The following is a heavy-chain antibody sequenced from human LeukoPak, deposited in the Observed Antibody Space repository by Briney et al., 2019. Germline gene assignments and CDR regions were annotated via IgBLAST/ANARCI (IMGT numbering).Heavy chain of an antibody. CDR1: AGSISTYY. D-gene: IGHD3-10*01. Sequence: KPSETLSLTCTVSAGSISTYYWSWIRQPPGKGLEWIGYIYSSGSTNYNPSLKSGVTMSVDTSKNHFSLKLSSVTAADTAVYYCARDLLGRGGSFDYWGQGTLVTVSS. CDR3: ARDLLGRGGSFDY. J-gene: IGHJ4*02. CDR2: IYSSGST. V-gene: IGHV4-59*01.